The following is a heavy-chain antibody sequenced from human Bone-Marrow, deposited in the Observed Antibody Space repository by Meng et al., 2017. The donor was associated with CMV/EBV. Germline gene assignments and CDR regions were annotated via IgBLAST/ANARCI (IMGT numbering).Heavy chain of an antibody. CDR3: ARGPYCSSTSCYTPYFDY. CDR1: GIIFNSYS. Sequence: GESLKISCAASGIIFNSYSMNWVRQAPGKGLEWVSSISSSSTYISYADSMQGRFTISRDNAKNSLYLQMNSLRAEDTAVYYCARGPYCSSTSCYTPYFDYWGQGTLVTV. CDR2: ISSSSTYI. J-gene: IGHJ4*02. D-gene: IGHD2-2*02. V-gene: IGHV3-21*01.